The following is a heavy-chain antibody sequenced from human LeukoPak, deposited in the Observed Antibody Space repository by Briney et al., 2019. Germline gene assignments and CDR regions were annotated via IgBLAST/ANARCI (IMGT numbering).Heavy chain of an antibody. D-gene: IGHD3-22*01. J-gene: IGHJ3*02. V-gene: IGHV4-34*01. CDR3: ASRYYYDSSGYYGDAFDI. CDR2: IYHSGST. Sequence: SETLSLTCAVYGGSFSGYYWSWIRQPPGKGLEWIGEIYHSGSTNYNPSLKSRVTISVDKSKNQFSLKLSSVTAADTAVYYCASRYYYDSSGYYGDAFDIWGQGTMVTVSS. CDR1: GGSFSGYY.